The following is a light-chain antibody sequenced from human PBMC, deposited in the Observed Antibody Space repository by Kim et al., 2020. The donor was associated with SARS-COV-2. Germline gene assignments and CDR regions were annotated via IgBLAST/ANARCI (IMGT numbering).Light chain of an antibody. CDR1: QSILYTSINRIS. CDR2: WAS. CDR3: QQYYSAPPT. V-gene: IGKV4-1*01. Sequence: ATSNRKSSQSILYTSINRISLAWYRQKQGRPPKLLIYWASTRESGVQNRFRGSGSGTDFTLTISSLQAEDVAVYYCQQYYSAPPTFGQGTKVDIK. J-gene: IGKJ1*01.